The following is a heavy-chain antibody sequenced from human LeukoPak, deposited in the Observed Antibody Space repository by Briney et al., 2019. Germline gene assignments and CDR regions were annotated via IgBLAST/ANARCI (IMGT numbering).Heavy chain of an antibody. V-gene: IGHV1-2*02. Sequence: ASVKVSCKASGYTFTGYYMHWVRQASGQGLEWMGWINPNSGGTNYAQKFQGRVTMTRDTSISTAYMELSRLRSDDTAVYYCARGAYSRSWFDPWGQGTLVTVSS. CDR2: INPNSGGT. D-gene: IGHD4-11*01. CDR3: ARGAYSRSWFDP. J-gene: IGHJ5*02. CDR1: GYTFTGYY.